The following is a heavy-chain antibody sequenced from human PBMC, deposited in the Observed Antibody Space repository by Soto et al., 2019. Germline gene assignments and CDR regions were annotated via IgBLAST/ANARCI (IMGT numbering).Heavy chain of an antibody. J-gene: IGHJ4*02. CDR3: ARCIAVAGTPKDFDY. D-gene: IGHD6-19*01. CDR2: ISSSSSYI. Sequence: LRISCAGSGFTFSSYSINWVSQAPGKGLEWVSSISSSSSYIYYADSVKGRFTISRDNAKNSLYLQMNSLRAEETAVYYCARCIAVAGTPKDFDYWGQGTLVTVSS. CDR1: GFTFSSYS. V-gene: IGHV3-21*01.